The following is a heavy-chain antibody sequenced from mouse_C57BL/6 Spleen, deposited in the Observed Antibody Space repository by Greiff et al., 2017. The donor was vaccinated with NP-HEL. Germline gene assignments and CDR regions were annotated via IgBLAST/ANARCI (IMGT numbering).Heavy chain of an antibody. J-gene: IGHJ2*01. CDR1: GYTFTDYN. CDR2: INPNHGGT. CDR3: ARRGGQLRLGY. D-gene: IGHD3-2*02. V-gene: IGHV1-18*01. Sequence: VQLQQSGPELVKPGASVKIPCKASGYTFTDYNMDWVKQSHGKSLEWIGDINPNHGGTIYNQKFKGKATLTVEKSSSTAYMELRSLTSEDTAVYYCARRGGQLRLGYWGQGTTLTVSS.